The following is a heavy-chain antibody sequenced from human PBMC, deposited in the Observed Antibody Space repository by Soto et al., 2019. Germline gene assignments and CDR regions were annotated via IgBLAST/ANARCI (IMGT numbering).Heavy chain of an antibody. Sequence: SETLSLTCSVSGGSISSGGYYWTWIRQHPEKGLEWIGYIYYSGSTYYKPSLKSRVTISVDTSKNQFSLMLGSVTVADTAVYYCARGGPTAYYFDFWGMGTPVTVS. CDR2: IYYSGST. J-gene: IGHJ4*02. D-gene: IGHD2-21*01. V-gene: IGHV4-31*03. CDR3: ARGGPTAYYFDF. CDR1: GGSISSGGYY.